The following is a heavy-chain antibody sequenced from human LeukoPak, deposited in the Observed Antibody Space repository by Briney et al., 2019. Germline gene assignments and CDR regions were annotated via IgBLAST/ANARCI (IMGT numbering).Heavy chain of an antibody. CDR3: TIILRPYRGSGYRNWLDP. CDR1: GFTFSNAW. CDR2: IRSKTDGETA. D-gene: IGHD3-22*01. V-gene: IGHV3-15*01. J-gene: IGHJ5*02. Sequence: SGGSLRLSCAASGFTFSNAWMAWVRQVPGKGLEWLGRIRSKTDGETADYAAPVRGRFFISRDDRKDTLYVEINSLKTEDTGIYYCTIILRPYRGSGYRNWLDPWGRGTLVRLL.